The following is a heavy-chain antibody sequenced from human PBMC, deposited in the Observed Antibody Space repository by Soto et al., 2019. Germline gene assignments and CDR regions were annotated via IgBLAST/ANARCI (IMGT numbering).Heavy chain of an antibody. CDR1: GGSVSSGSYY. J-gene: IGHJ4*02. D-gene: IGHD6-13*01. Sequence: SETLSLTCTVFGGSVSSGSYYWSWIRQPPGKGLEWIGYIYYSGSTNYNPSLKSRVTISVDTSKNQFSLKLSSVTAADTAVYYCARGHPAAARHLDYWGQGTLVTVSS. V-gene: IGHV4-61*01. CDR3: ARGHPAAARHLDY. CDR2: IYYSGST.